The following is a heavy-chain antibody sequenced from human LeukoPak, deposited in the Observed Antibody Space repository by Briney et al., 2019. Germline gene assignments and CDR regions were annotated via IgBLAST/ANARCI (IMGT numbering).Heavy chain of an antibody. Sequence: GGSLRLSCAASGFTFSSYSMNWVRQAPGKGLEGVSSISSSSSYIYYADSVKGRFTISRDNAKNSLYLQMNSLRAEDTAVYYCAREKKSNITMVRGVKGGWFDPWGQGTLVTVSS. CDR2: ISSSSSYI. V-gene: IGHV3-21*01. D-gene: IGHD3-10*01. J-gene: IGHJ5*02. CDR1: GFTFSSYS. CDR3: AREKKSNITMVRGVKGGWFDP.